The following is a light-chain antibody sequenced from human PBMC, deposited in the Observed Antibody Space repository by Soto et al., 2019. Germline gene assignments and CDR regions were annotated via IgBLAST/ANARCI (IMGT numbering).Light chain of an antibody. Sequence: EIVLTQSPGTLSLSPGERGPLXCRASQSVSSSYLAWYQQKPGQAPRLLIYGASTTATGIPARFSGSGSGTEFTLTISSLQSEDFAVYNCQQYNKWPRTFGQGTKVDIK. J-gene: IGKJ2*01. V-gene: IGKV3-15*01. CDR1: QSVSSS. CDR2: GAS. CDR3: QQYNKWPRT.